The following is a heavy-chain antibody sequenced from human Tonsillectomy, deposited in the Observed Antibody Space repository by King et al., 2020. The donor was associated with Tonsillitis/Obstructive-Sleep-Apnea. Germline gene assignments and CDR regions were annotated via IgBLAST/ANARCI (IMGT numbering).Heavy chain of an antibody. D-gene: IGHD3-3*01. CDR2: INHSGST. CDR3: ARGHYDFWSGYLTPGPYYFDY. V-gene: IGHV4-34*01. Sequence: VQLQQWGAGLLKPSETLSLTCAVYGGSFSGYYWSWIRQPPGKGLEWIGEINHSGSTNYNPSLKSRVTISVDTSKNQFSLKLSSVTAADTAVYYCARGHYDFWSGYLTPGPYYFDYWGQGTLVTVSS. CDR1: GGSFSGYY. J-gene: IGHJ4*02.